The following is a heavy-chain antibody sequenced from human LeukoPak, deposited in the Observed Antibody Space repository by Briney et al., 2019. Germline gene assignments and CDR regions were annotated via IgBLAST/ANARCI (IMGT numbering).Heavy chain of an antibody. J-gene: IGHJ4*02. CDR3: ARDSYCSSTSCPLGY. Sequence: SCKASGYTFTSYAMHWVRQAPGKGLEWVAVISYDGSNKYYADSVKGRFTISRDNSKNTLYLQMNSLRAEDTAVYYCARDSYCSSTSCPLGYWGQGTLVTVSS. V-gene: IGHV3-30*04. D-gene: IGHD2-2*01. CDR2: ISYDGSNK. CDR1: GYTFTSYA.